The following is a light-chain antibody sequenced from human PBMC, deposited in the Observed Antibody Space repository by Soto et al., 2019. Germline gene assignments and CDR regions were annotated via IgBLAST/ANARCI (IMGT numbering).Light chain of an antibody. CDR2: DVS. CDR3: SSYTTNNTPVV. J-gene: IGLJ2*01. V-gene: IGLV2-14*01. Sequence: QSVLTHPASVSGSPGQSITISCTGSSSDIGSYNYVSWYQQHPGKAPKLIIYDVSNRPSGLSNRFSASKSGNTASLTISGLQAEDEADYYCSSYTTNNTPVVFGGGTKLTVL. CDR1: SSDIGSYNY.